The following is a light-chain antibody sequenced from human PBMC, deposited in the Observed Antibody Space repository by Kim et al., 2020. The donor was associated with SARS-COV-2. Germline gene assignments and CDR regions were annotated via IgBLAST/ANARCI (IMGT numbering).Light chain of an antibody. V-gene: IGLV3-21*01. J-gene: IGLJ1*01. Sequence: APGRTARITGGGNNSGGHSVHWYQQKPGQAPVLVMYYDSDRPSGIPERFSGSKSANTATLTISRVEAGDEADYYCQVWDTDTDHYVFGTGTKVTVL. CDR2: YDS. CDR1: NSGGHS. CDR3: QVWDTDTDHYV.